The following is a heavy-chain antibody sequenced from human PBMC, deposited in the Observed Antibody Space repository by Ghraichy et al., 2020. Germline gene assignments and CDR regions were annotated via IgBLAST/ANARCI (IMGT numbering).Heavy chain of an antibody. J-gene: IGHJ5*02. CDR1: GASITSYY. D-gene: IGHD3-3*01. V-gene: IGHV4-59*01. CDR2: IYYSGST. Sequence: SETLSLTCTVSGASITSYYWTWIRQPPGKGLEWIGDIYYSGSTDYNPNPSLKSRVTISIDTSKNQFSLKLSSVTAADTAVYYCARENSASNRLRYLEWMGSWFDPWGQGTLVTVSS. CDR3: ARENSASNRLRYLEWMGSWFDP.